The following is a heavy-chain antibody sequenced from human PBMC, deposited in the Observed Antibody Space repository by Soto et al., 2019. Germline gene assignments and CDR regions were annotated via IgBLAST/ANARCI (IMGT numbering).Heavy chain of an antibody. J-gene: IGHJ6*04. CDR1: EGTFSSYT. D-gene: IGHD2-2*01. CDR3: AAGYCSSTSCLSMDV. CDR2: IIPILGIA. Sequence: QVQLVQSGAEVKKPGSSVKVSCKASEGTFSSYTISWVRQAPGQGLEWMGRIIPILGIANYAQKFQGRVTITADKSTSTAYMELSSLRSEDTAVYYCAAGYCSSTSCLSMDVWGKGTTVTVSS. V-gene: IGHV1-69*02.